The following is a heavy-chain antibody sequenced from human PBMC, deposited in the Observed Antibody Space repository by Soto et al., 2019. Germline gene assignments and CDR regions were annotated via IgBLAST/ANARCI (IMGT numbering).Heavy chain of an antibody. Sequence: QLQLQESGSGLVKPSQTLSLTCAVSGDSITSGGYSWSWIRQPPGKGLEWIGNIFHTGSTSYNPSPKSRVTMSVNRSKNQFSLKLSSVTAADTAVYYCARSSPGAGWFDPWGQGTLVTVSS. V-gene: IGHV4-30-2*01. CDR2: IFHTGST. CDR3: ARSSPGAGWFDP. J-gene: IGHJ5*02. D-gene: IGHD1-26*01. CDR1: GDSITSGGYS.